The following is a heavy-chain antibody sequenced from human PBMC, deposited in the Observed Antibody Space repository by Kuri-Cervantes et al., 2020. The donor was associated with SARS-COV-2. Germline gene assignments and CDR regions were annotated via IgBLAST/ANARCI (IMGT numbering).Heavy chain of an antibody. D-gene: IGHD3-16*02. CDR3: AKAAFTGYTGYRID. V-gene: IGHV3-23*01. J-gene: IGHJ4*02. CDR1: RFTFNNYD. CDR2: ISTSGGDT. Sequence: GGSLKISCAASRFTFNNYDLIWVRQAPGKGLEWVSSISTSGGDTNYADSLKGRFTISRDNSKNMVYLQMDSLRAEDTAVYYCAKAAFTGYTGYRIDWGQGTLVTVSS.